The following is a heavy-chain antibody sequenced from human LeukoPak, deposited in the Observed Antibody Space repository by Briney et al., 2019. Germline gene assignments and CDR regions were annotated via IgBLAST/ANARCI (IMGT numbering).Heavy chain of an antibody. D-gene: IGHD3-10*01. Sequence: SETLSLTCAVSGYSISSGYYWGWIRQPPGKGLEWIGSIYHSGSTYYNPSLKSRVTISVDMSKNQFSLKLSSVTAADTAVYYCARDSEDELLWFGAYGMDVWGKGTTVTVSS. CDR2: IYHSGST. V-gene: IGHV4-38-2*02. CDR3: ARDSEDELLWFGAYGMDV. J-gene: IGHJ6*04. CDR1: GYSISSGYY.